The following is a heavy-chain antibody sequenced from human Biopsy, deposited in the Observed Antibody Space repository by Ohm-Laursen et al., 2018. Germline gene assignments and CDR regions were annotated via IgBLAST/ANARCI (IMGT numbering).Heavy chain of an antibody. CDR3: ARGSNEYGGLYFPH. CDR2: ISHTGYT. CDR1: GGSFTRHY. V-gene: IGHV4-59*11. Sequence: SDTLSLTCTVSGGSFTRHYWTWIRQPPGKGLEWIGHISHTGYTSYKSSLKSRVTISLDTSRKHFSLRLTSLAAADTAVYYCARGSNEYGGLYFPHWGQGTLGTVSS. J-gene: IGHJ1*01. D-gene: IGHD4-23*01.